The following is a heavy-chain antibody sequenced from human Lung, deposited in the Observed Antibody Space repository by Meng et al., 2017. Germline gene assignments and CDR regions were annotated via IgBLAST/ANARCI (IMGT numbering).Heavy chain of an antibody. D-gene: IGHD6-25*01. CDR1: GYNFPDYW. J-gene: IGHJ4*02. V-gene: IGHV1-2*06. CDR2: IDPKSGDT. CDR3: ARDEDISAAGKLFGDY. Sequence: QGPPGQSGAEVKKPGASVKVSCKPSGYNFPDYWLHWVRRAPGQGLEWMGRIDPKSGDTHYAQRFQGRVTMTGDTSISTAYMELSGLRSDDTAMYYCARDEDISAAGKLFGDYWGQGTLVTVSS.